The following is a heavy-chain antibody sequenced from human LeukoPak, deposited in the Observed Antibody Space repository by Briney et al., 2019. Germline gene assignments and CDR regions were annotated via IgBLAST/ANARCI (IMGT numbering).Heavy chain of an antibody. J-gene: IGHJ4*02. CDR2: IYTSGST. Sequence: SETLSLTCTVSGGSISSYYWSWIRQPPGKGLEWIGYIYTSGSTNYNPSLKSRVIISVDTSKNQFSLKLSSVTAADPAVYYCARQSADSSSSPFDYLVQGALVGVSS. CDR1: GGSISSYY. D-gene: IGHD6-6*01. V-gene: IGHV4-4*09. CDR3: ARQSADSSSSPFDY.